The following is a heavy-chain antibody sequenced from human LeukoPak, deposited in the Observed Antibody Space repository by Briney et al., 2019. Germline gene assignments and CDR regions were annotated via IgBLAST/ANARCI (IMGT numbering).Heavy chain of an antibody. D-gene: IGHD5-18*01. CDR2: ISSSSSYI. Sequence: GGSLRLSCAASGFTFSSYSMNWVRQAPGKGLEWVSSISSSSSYIYYADSVKGRFTLSRDNAKNTLYLRTNSLRAEDTAVYYCARVVDTHFDYWGQGTLVTVSS. CDR1: GFTFSSYS. J-gene: IGHJ4*02. V-gene: IGHV3-21*01. CDR3: ARVVDTHFDY.